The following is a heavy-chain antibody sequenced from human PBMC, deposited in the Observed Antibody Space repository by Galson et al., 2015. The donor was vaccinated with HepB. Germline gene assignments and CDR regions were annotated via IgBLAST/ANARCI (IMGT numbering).Heavy chain of an antibody. CDR1: GLSFSTYA. D-gene: IGHD5-24*01. J-gene: IGHJ6*02. V-gene: IGHV3-23*01. Sequence: SLRLSCAASGLSFSTYAMSWVRQAPGKGLEWVSGISNSGDTTYNADSVKGRFTISRDNSKNRLYLQINSLGAEDTAVYYCAKTDGCMEVWGQGTTVTVSS. CDR3: AKTDGCMEV. CDR2: ISNSGDTT.